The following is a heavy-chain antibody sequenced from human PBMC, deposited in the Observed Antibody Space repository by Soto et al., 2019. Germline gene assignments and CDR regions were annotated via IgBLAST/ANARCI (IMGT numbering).Heavy chain of an antibody. J-gene: IGHJ4*02. V-gene: IGHV3-66*01. CDR3: ASSTMVRGAFFDY. D-gene: IGHD3-10*01. CDR1: GFTVSSNY. CDR2: IYSGGST. Sequence: GGSLRLSCAASGFTVSSNYMSWVRQAPGKGLEWVSVIYSGGSTYYADSVKGRFTISRDNSKNTLYLQMNSLRAEDTAVYYCASSTMVRGAFFDYWGQGTLVTVSS.